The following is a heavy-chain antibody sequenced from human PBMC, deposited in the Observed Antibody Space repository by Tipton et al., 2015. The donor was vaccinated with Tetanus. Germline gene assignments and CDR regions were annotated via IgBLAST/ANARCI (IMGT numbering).Heavy chain of an antibody. V-gene: IGHV4-31*02. CDR1: NY. CDR2: IYYTGNT. J-gene: IGHJ4*02. Sequence: NYWMGWVHQHPVKSLEWIGYIYYTGNTYYNPSLKSRVTISVDTSKNQFSLKLSSVTAADTAVYYCARRSVSARFDDWGQGTLVTVSS. D-gene: IGHD6-6*01. CDR3: ARRSVSARFDD.